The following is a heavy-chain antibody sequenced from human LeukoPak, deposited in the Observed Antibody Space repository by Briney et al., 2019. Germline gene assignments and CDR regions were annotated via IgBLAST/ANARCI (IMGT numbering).Heavy chain of an antibody. Sequence: GGSLRLSCAASGFTFSDYAMNWVRQAPGKGLEWVSYIGVGSSTQYYGDSVKGRFTISRDDAKNSVYLQMNSLRAEDTAVYFCARERAGRIQLWLLNAFDIWGQGTMVTVSS. CDR3: ARERAGRIQLWLLNAFDI. CDR1: GFTFSDYA. D-gene: IGHD5-18*01. V-gene: IGHV3-48*01. J-gene: IGHJ3*02. CDR2: IGVGSSTQ.